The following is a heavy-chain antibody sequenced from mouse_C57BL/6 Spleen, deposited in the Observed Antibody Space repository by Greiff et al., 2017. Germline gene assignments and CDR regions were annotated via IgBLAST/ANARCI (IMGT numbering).Heavy chain of an antibody. J-gene: IGHJ4*01. CDR1: GYTFTSYW. V-gene: IGHV1-59*01. D-gene: IGHD1-1*01. CDR3: ARSGVVAPNDAMDY. CDR2: IDPSDSYT. Sequence: VQLQQPGAELVRPGTSVKLSCKASGYTFTSYWMHWVKQRPGQGLEWIGVIDPSDSYTNYNQKFKGKATLTVDTSSSTAYMQLSSLTSEDSAVYYCARSGVVAPNDAMDYWGQGTSVTVSS.